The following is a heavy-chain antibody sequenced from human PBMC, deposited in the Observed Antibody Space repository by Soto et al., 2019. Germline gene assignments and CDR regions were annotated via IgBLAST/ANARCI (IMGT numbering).Heavy chain of an antibody. CDR3: ASDPRRGYSSVWAFDY. J-gene: IGHJ4*02. V-gene: IGHV3-30*03. CDR2: ISYDGSNK. D-gene: IGHD6-19*01. CDR1: GLTFSNYG. Sequence: QVQLVESGGGVVQPGRSLRLSCAASGLTFSNYGMHWVRQAPGKGLEWVAMISYDGSNKYYADSVKGRFTISRDNSKNTLYLQMNSLRAEDTAVYYCASDPRRGYSSVWAFDYWGQGTLVTVSS.